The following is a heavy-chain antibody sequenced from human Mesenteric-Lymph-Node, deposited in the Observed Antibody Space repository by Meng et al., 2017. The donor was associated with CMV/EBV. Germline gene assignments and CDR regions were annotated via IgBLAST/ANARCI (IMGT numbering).Heavy chain of an antibody. D-gene: IGHD1-26*01. CDR1: GFTFSSYS. V-gene: IGHV3-21*01. Sequence: GESLKISCAASGFTFSSYSMNWVRQAPGKGLEWVSSISSSSSYIYYADSVKGRFTISRDNAKNSLYLQMNSLRAEDTAVYYCASRPSGRLDYWGQGTLVTVSS. CDR2: ISSSSSYI. CDR3: ASRPSGRLDY. J-gene: IGHJ4*02.